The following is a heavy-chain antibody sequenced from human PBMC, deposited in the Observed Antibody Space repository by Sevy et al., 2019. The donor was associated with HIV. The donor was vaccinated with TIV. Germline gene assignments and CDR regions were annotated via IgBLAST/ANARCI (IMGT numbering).Heavy chain of an antibody. D-gene: IGHD1-1*01. CDR3: AKGRGIGSGSNFDY. CDR1: GFTPGNYA. CDR2: MSGGGGST. V-gene: IGHV3-23*01. Sequence: GGSLRLSCAGSGFTPGNYAMSWVRHTAGKWLEWVSSMSGGGGSTYYANSVKGRFTISRDNSKHTVYLQMNSLRAEDSAVYYCAKGRGIGSGSNFDYWGQGTLVTVSS. J-gene: IGHJ4*02.